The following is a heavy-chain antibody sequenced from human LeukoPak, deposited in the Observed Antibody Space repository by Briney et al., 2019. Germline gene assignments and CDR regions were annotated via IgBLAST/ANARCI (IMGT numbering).Heavy chain of an antibody. CDR3: ARSSYSSSSSV. D-gene: IGHD6-6*01. CDR1: GLTFSGFW. Sequence: AGGSLRLSCAVSGLTFSGFWMSWSRQAPGKGLEWVASINSDGSEGYYADVVKGRFTISRDNAKNSLYLQINSLRAEDTAVYYCARSSYSSSSSVWGQGTMVTVSS. J-gene: IGHJ3*01. CDR2: INSDGSEG. V-gene: IGHV3-7*03.